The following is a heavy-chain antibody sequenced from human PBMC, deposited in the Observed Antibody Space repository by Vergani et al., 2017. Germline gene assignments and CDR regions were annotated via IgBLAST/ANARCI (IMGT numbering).Heavy chain of an antibody. J-gene: IGHJ4*02. Sequence: QVQLVESGGGLVKPGGSLRLSCAASGFTFSDYYMSWIRQAPGKGLYWVSYISSSSSYTNYADSVKGRFTISRDNAKNSLYLQMNSLGAEDRAVYYCARDSGSGSVVWGQGTLVTVSS. CDR1: GFTFSDYY. D-gene: IGHD3-10*01. V-gene: IGHV3-11*05. CDR3: ARDSGSGSVV. CDR2: ISSSSSYT.